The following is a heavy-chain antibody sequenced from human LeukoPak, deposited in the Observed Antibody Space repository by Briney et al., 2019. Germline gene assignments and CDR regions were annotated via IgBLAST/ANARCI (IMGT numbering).Heavy chain of an antibody. Sequence: SETLSLTCAVYGGSFSGYYWSWIRQPPGKGLEWIGEINHSGSTNYNPSLKSRVTISVDTSKNQFSLKLSSVTAPDTAVYYCARGPNSGSDYWGQGTLVTVSS. D-gene: IGHD6-6*01. CDR1: GGSFSGYY. V-gene: IGHV4-34*01. CDR2: INHSGST. CDR3: ARGPNSGSDY. J-gene: IGHJ4*02.